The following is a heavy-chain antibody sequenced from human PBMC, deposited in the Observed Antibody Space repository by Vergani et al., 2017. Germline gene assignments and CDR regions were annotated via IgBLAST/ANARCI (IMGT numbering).Heavy chain of an antibody. Sequence: QLQLQESGPGLVKPSETLSLTCTVSVGSISSSSYYWGWIRQPPGKGLEWIGSIYYSGSTSYNPSPKSRVTISVDTSKNQFSLKLSSVTAADTAVYYCARHLAYCGGDCYPYYYGMDVWGQGTTVTVSS. CDR3: ARHLAYCGGDCYPYYYGMDV. J-gene: IGHJ6*02. CDR2: IYYSGST. CDR1: VGSISSSSYY. D-gene: IGHD2-21*02. V-gene: IGHV4-39*01.